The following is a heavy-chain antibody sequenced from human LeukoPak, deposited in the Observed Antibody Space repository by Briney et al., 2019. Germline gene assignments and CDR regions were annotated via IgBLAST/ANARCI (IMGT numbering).Heavy chain of an antibody. CDR3: ARGPYDILTEDAFDI. J-gene: IGHJ3*02. D-gene: IGHD3-9*01. Sequence: GGSLRLSCAASGFTFSSYWMSWVRQAPGKGLEWVANIKQDGSEKYYVDSVKGRFTTSRDNAKNSLYLQMNSLRAEDTAVYYCARGPYDILTEDAFDIWGQGTMVTVSS. V-gene: IGHV3-7*03. CDR2: IKQDGSEK. CDR1: GFTFSSYW.